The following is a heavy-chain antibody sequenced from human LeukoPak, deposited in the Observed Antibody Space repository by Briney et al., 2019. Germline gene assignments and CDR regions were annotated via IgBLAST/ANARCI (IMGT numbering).Heavy chain of an antibody. V-gene: IGHV4-34*01. Sequence: SETLSLTCAVYGGSFSGYYWSWIRQPPGKGLEWIGEINHSGSTNYNPSLKSRVTISVDTSKNQFSLKLTSVTAADTAVYYCARGFGWFDPWGQGTLVTVSS. D-gene: IGHD3-16*01. CDR1: GGSFSGYY. CDR2: INHSGST. CDR3: ARGFGWFDP. J-gene: IGHJ5*02.